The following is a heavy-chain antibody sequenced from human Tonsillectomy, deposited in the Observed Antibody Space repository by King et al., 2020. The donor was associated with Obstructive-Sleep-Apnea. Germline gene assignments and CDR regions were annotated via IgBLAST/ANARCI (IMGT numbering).Heavy chain of an antibody. CDR3: GGYNWFDP. J-gene: IGHJ5*02. V-gene: IGHV3-30*03. D-gene: IGHD6-13*01. CDR2: ISYDGSDK. CDR1: GFTFSNYG. Sequence: VQLVESGGGVVQPGGSLRLSCAASGFTFSNYGMHWVRQAPGEGLEWVALISYDGSDKYYADSLKGRFTISRDNSKSTLYLQMNSLRAEDTAVYYCGGYNWFDPWGQGTLVTVSS.